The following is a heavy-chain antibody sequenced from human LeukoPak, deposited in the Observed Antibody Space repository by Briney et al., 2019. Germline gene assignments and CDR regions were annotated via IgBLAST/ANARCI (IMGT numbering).Heavy chain of an antibody. CDR1: GGSFSGYY. J-gene: IGHJ4*02. CDR2: INHSGST. D-gene: IGHD3-10*01. Sequence: SETLSLTCAVFGGSFSGYYWSWIRQPPGKGLEWIGEINHSGSTNYNPSLKSRVTISVDTSKNQFSLKLSSVTAADTAVYYCARADRTLRGKFDYWGQGTLVTVSS. CDR3: ARADRTLRGKFDY. V-gene: IGHV4-34*01.